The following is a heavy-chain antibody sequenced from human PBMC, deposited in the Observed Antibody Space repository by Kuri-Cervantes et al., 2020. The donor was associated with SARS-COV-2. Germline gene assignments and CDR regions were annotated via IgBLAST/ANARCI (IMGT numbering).Heavy chain of an antibody. CDR2: ISSSSSYI. CDR1: GFTFSSYS. Sequence: ETLSLTCAASGFTFSSYSMNWVRQAPGKGLEWVSSISSSSSYIYYADSVKGRFTISRDNAKNSLYLQMNSLRAEDTAVYYCARAPPVLLWFGEPPGGFDYWGQGTLVTVSS. J-gene: IGHJ4*02. CDR3: ARAPPVLLWFGEPPGGFDY. D-gene: IGHD3-10*01. V-gene: IGHV3-21*01.